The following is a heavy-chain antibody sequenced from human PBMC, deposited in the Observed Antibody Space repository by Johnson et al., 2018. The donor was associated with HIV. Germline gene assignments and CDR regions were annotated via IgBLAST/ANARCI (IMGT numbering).Heavy chain of an antibody. CDR2: IGTAGDT. Sequence: VLLVESGGGLVQPGGSLRLSCAASGFTFSSYDMHWVRQATGKGLEWVSAIGTAGDTYYPGSVKGRFTISRENAKNSLYLQMNSLRAGDTAVYYCARSDYDSSGYYAFDMWGQGTMVTVSS. V-gene: IGHV3-13*01. J-gene: IGHJ3*02. D-gene: IGHD3-22*01. CDR3: ARSDYDSSGYYAFDM. CDR1: GFTFSSYD.